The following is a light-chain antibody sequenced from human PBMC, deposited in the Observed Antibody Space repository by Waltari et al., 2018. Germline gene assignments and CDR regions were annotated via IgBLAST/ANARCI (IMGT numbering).Light chain of an antibody. CDR2: EVS. CDR3: SSYTTSSAPGV. V-gene: IGLV2-14*01. Sequence: QSALTQPASVSGSPGQSITISCSGTDSDVGAYDFVSWYQQHPGKAPHLIIYEVSNRPSGISNRVSASKSGNTASLTISVLQAEDEADYYGSSYTTSSAPGVFGTGTRVTVL. CDR1: DSDVGAYDF. J-gene: IGLJ1*01.